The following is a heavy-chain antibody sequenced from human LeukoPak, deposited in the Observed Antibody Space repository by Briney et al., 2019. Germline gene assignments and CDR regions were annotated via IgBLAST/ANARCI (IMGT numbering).Heavy chain of an antibody. CDR1: GFTSTNYA. J-gene: IGHJ4*02. CDR2: LIGSSGST. V-gene: IGHV3-23*01. CDR3: AKGAYDYIEIGYFDS. Sequence: GGSLRLSCAASGFTSTNYAMNWVRQAPGKGLEWVSVLIGSSGSTDYADSVKGRFTISRDNSKNTVFLQMNSLRAEDTAIYHCAKGAYDYIEIGYFDSWGQGTLVTVSS. D-gene: IGHD5-12*01.